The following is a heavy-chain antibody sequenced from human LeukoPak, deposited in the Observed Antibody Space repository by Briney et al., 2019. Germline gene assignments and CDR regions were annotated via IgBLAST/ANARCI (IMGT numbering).Heavy chain of an antibody. CDR1: GGTFSSYA. Sequence: SVKVSCKASGGTFSSYAISWVRQAPGQGLEWMGRIIPILGIANYAQKFQGRVTITADKSASTAYMELSSLRSEDTAVYYCAREGYSSGWYRGGFDYWGQGTLVTVSS. J-gene: IGHJ4*02. CDR3: AREGYSSGWYRGGFDY. V-gene: IGHV1-69*04. CDR2: IIPILGIA. D-gene: IGHD6-19*01.